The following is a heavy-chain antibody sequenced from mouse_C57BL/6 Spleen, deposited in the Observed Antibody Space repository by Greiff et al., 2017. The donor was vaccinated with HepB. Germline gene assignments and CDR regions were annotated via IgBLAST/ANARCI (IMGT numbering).Heavy chain of an antibody. Sequence: VQLQQSGAELARPGASVKLSCKASGYTFTSYGISWVKQRTGQGLEWIGEIYARSGNTYYNEKSKGKATLTADKSFSTAYMELRSLTSEDSAVYFCARSRITTVVATGGYWGQGTTLTVSS. J-gene: IGHJ2*01. CDR2: IYARSGNT. CDR1: GYTFTSYG. D-gene: IGHD1-1*01. V-gene: IGHV1-81*01. CDR3: ARSRITTVVATGGY.